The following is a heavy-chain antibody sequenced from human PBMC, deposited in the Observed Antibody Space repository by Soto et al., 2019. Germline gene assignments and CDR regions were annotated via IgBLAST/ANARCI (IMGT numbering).Heavy chain of an antibody. D-gene: IGHD2-2*01. J-gene: IGHJ6*03. V-gene: IGHV4-39*01. CDR3: AGTDAGFYYYMDV. CDR1: GGTISSSSYY. Sequence: SETLYLTCTVSGGTISSSSYYWGWIRQPPGKGLEWIGSIYYSGSTYYNPSLKSRVTISVDTSKNQFSLKLSSVTAADTAVYYCAGTDAGFYYYMDVWGKGTTVTVSS. CDR2: IYYSGST.